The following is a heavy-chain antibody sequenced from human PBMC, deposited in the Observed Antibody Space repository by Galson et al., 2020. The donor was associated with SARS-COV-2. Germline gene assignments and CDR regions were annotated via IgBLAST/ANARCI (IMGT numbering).Heavy chain of an antibody. CDR1: GGSISSYY. J-gene: IGHJ6*02. V-gene: IGHV4-59*01. Sequence: SETLSLTCTVSGGSISSYYWSWIRQPPGKGLEWIGYIYYSGSTNYNPSLKSRVTISVDTSKNQFPLKLSSVTAADTAVYYCARGRRYGMDVWGQGTTVTVSS. CDR2: IYYSGST. CDR3: ARGRRYGMDV.